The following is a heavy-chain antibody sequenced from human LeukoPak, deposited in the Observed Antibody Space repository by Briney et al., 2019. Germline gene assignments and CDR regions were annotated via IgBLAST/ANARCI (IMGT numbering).Heavy chain of an antibody. CDR1: ARSITRVGYY. D-gene: IGHD1-26*01. Sequence: SETLSLTCTVSARSITRVGYYWSWIRQHPGKGLEWIGYIYHSGSTYYSPSLKSRITISVDTSKNQFSLNLSSVTAADTAVYYCARVPMGASYYYMDVWGKGTTVTVSS. J-gene: IGHJ6*03. V-gene: IGHV4-31*03. CDR3: ARVPMGASYYYMDV. CDR2: IYHSGST.